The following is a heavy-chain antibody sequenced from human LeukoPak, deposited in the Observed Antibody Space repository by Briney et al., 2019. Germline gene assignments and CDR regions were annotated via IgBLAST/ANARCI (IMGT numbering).Heavy chain of an antibody. CDR3: ARHAGNGVRGVIVY. CDR2: IYYSGST. D-gene: IGHD3-10*01. CDR1: GGSISSYY. Sequence: SETLSLTCTVSGGSISSYYWSWIRQPPGKGLEWIGYIYYSGSTNNNPSLKSRVTISVDTSKNQFSLKLSSVTAADTAVYYCARHAGNGVRGVIVYWGQGTLVTVSS. V-gene: IGHV4-59*08. J-gene: IGHJ4*02.